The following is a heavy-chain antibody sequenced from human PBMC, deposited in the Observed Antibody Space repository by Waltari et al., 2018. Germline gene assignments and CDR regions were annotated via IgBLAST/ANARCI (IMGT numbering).Heavy chain of an antibody. V-gene: IGHV3-74*01. CDR2: INSEGSST. Sequence: EVQLVESGGGLVQPGGSLRLYWAASGSTLSSYWMHWVRQAPGKGLAWVSRINSEGSSTSHADSVMGRFTISRDNAKNTLYLQMNSLSVDDTAVYYCAELSSSVFDIWGQGTMVTVSS. J-gene: IGHJ3*02. D-gene: IGHD1-7*01. CDR1: GSTLSSYW. CDR3: AELSSSVFDI.